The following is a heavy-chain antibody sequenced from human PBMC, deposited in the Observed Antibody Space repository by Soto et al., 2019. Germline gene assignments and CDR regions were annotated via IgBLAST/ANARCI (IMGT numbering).Heavy chain of an antibody. V-gene: IGHV3-49*04. CDR2: IRSKAYGGTT. CDR3: TRAPYSSSYYYYYYGMDV. CDR1: GFTFCDYA. Sequence: LRLSCTASGFTFCDYAMSWVRQAPGKGLEWVGFIRSKAYGGTTEYAASVKGRFTISRDDSKSIAYLQMNSLKTEDTAVYYCTRAPYSSSYYYYYYGMDVRGQGTTVTVSS. J-gene: IGHJ6*02. D-gene: IGHD6-13*01.